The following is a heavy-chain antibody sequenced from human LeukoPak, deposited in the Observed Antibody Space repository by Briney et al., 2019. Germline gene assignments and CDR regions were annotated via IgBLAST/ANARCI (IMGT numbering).Heavy chain of an antibody. Sequence: ASVKVSCKASGYTFTSYDINWVRQATGQGLEWMGWMNPNSGNTGYAQKFQGRVTMTRDTSISTAYMELSRLRSDDTAVYYCARGPRDYGGNSEGNWFDPWGQGTLVTVSS. J-gene: IGHJ5*02. CDR3: ARGPRDYGGNSEGNWFDP. D-gene: IGHD4-23*01. CDR2: MNPNSGNT. V-gene: IGHV1-8*02. CDR1: GYTFTSYD.